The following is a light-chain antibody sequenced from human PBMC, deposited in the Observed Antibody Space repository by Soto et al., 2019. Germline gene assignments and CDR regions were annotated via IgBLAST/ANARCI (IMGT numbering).Light chain of an antibody. CDR1: QGISSY. J-gene: IGKJ4*01. Sequence: IQLTQSPSSLSASVGDRVTITCRASQGISSYLAWYQQKPGKVPKLLISAASTLQSGVPSRFSGSGSGTDFTLTICSLQPEDFATYYCQQLKRYPLSFGGGTKVEIK. CDR3: QQLKRYPLS. CDR2: AAS. V-gene: IGKV1-9*01.